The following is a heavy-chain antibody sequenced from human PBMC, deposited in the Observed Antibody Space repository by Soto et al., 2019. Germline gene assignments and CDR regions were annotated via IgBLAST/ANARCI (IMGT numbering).Heavy chain of an antibody. CDR3: TKYNWNDPWFDP. Sequence: EVQLLESGGGLVQPGGSLRLSCAASGFTFSDYAMNWVRQAPGKGLEWVGRIKSKTDGGTTDYAAPVKGRFTISRDDSKNTLYLQMNSLKTEDTAVYYCTKYNWNDPWFDPWGQGTLVTVSS. J-gene: IGHJ5*02. D-gene: IGHD1-20*01. CDR1: GFTFSDYA. V-gene: IGHV3-15*01. CDR2: IKSKTDGGTT.